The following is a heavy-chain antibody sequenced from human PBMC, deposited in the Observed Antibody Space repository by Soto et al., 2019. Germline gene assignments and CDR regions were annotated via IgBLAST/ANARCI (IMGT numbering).Heavy chain of an antibody. CDR1: GASISKTSSY. Sequence: QVELQQSGPGVVRPSETLSLTCSVSGASISKTSSYWGWIRQPPGKGLEWIGSINYSGTAYYSPSLRTRATLSVDTSANHYSLRLMSVTAAGTAFYFCVRRVNIPSWYFDLWGREKPVIVSS. V-gene: IGHV4-39*02. J-gene: IGHJ2*01. D-gene: IGHD2-21*01. CDR3: VRRVNIPSWYFDL. CDR2: INYSGTA.